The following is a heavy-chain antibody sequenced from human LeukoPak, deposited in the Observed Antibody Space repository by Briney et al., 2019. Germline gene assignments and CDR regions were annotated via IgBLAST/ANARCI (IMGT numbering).Heavy chain of an antibody. V-gene: IGHV1-2*06. CDR3: ARGIGGYCSRSSCLANLFDP. CDR2: INPNGGGT. J-gene: IGHJ5*02. D-gene: IGHD2-2*01. CDR1: GYTFTGYY. Sequence: ASVKVSCKASGYTFTGYYMHWVRQAPGQGLEWMRRINPNGGGTNYAQKFQGRVTMTRDTSISTAYMELSRLRSDDTAVYYCARGIGGYCSRSSCLANLFDPWGQGTLVTVSS.